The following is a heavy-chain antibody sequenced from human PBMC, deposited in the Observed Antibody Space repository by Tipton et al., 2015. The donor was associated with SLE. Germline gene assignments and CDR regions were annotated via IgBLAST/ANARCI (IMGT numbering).Heavy chain of an antibody. D-gene: IGHD5-18*01. J-gene: IGHJ6*02. CDR1: GGSFSGYY. Sequence: TLSLTCAVYGGSFSGYYWSWIRQPPGKGLEWIGEINHSGSTNYNPSLKSRVTISVDTSKKQFSLKLSSVTAADTAVYYCARGHTAMVGSLYYYGMDVWGQGTTVTVSS. V-gene: IGHV4-34*01. CDR2: INHSGST. CDR3: ARGHTAMVGSLYYYGMDV.